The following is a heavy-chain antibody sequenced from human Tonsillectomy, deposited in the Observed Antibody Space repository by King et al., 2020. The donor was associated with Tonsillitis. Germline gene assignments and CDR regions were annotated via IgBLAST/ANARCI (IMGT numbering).Heavy chain of an antibody. Sequence: QLQESGPGLVKPSQTLSLTCTVSGGSISSGGYYWSWIRQHPGKGLEWIGYIYYSGSTYYNPSLKSRVTISVDTSKNQFSLKLSSVTAADTAVYYCASGYSSSTSCYYPYPHYFDYSGQGTLVTVSS. CDR1: GGSISSGGYY. D-gene: IGHD2-2*03. CDR3: ASGYSSSTSCYYPYPHYFDY. V-gene: IGHV4-31*03. CDR2: IYYSGST. J-gene: IGHJ4*02.